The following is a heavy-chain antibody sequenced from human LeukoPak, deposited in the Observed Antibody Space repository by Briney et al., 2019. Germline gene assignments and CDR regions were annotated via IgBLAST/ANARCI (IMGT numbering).Heavy chain of an antibody. CDR2: ISYSGST. J-gene: IGHJ4*02. D-gene: IGHD1-26*01. CDR3: ARAGGSYLGSETFDY. V-gene: IGHV4-59*01. CDR1: GGSITGYY. Sequence: SETLSLTCTVSGGSITGYYWSWIRQPPGKGLEWIGYISYSGSTNSNPSLKSRVTISVDTSKNQFSLKLSSVTAADTAVYYCARAGGSYLGSETFDYWGQGTLVTVSS.